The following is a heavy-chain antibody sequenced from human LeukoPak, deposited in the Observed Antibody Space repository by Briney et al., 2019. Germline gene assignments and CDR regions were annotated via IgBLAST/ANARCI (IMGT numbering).Heavy chain of an antibody. D-gene: IGHD3-10*01. CDR2: IYSSGST. Sequence: PSETLSLTCTVSGGSLINNYWSWIRQPAGKGLEWIGRIYSSGSTNYNPSLKSRVTMSVDTSKNQFSLRLSSVTAADTAVYYCAFTYYYGAGSNNWFDPWGQGTLVTVSS. V-gene: IGHV4-4*07. J-gene: IGHJ5*02. CDR1: GGSLINNY. CDR3: AFTYYYGAGSNNWFDP.